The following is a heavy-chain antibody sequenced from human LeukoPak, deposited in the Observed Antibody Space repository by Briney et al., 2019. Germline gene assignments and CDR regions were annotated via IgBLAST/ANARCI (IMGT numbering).Heavy chain of an antibody. D-gene: IGHD5-18*01. CDR2: ISAYNGNT. J-gene: IGHJ4*02. Sequence: ASVKVSCKASGYTFTSYGISWVRQAPGQGLEWMGWISAYNGNTNYAQTLQGRATMTTDTSTSRAYMELRSLRSDDTAVYYCARTIRGYSYGSPVDYWGQGTLVTVSS. CDR3: ARTIRGYSYGSPVDY. CDR1: GYTFTSYG. V-gene: IGHV1-18*04.